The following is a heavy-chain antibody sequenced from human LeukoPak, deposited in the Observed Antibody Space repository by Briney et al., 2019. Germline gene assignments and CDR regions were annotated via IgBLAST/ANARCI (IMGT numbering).Heavy chain of an antibody. CDR3: NLQSGSDNFDY. Sequence: HGESLKISGKGSGYIFTSYWIGWVRQMPGKGLEWMGIIYPGDCDTRYSPSFQGQVTISADKSISTAYLQWSSLKASDTAMYYCNLQSGSDNFDYWGQGTLVTVSS. V-gene: IGHV5-51*01. J-gene: IGHJ4*02. CDR1: GYIFTSYW. CDR2: IYPGDCDT. D-gene: IGHD4-11*01.